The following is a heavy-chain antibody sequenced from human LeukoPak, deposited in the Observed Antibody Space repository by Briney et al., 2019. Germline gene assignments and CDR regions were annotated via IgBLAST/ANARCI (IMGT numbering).Heavy chain of an antibody. V-gene: IGHV5-51*01. CDR1: GYSFTSYW. Sequence: GESLKISCKGSGYSFTSYWIGWVRQMPGKGLEWMGIIYPGDSDTRYSPSFQGRVTISADKSISTAYLQWSSLKASDTAMYYCARRGYSGYDSLDYFDYWGQGTLVTVSS. CDR2: IYPGDSDT. J-gene: IGHJ4*02. CDR3: ARRGYSGYDSLDYFDY. D-gene: IGHD5-12*01.